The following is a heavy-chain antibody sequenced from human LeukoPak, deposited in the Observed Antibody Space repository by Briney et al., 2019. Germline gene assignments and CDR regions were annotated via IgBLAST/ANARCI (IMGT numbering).Heavy chain of an antibody. J-gene: IGHJ4*02. CDR3: VKDLTGTWSFGY. V-gene: IGHV3-64D*09. Sequence: GESLRLFCSTSGFTFSNHFMHWVRQAPGKGLEYVSSIGPNGASTLYADSVKGRFTISRDNSKNALYLQLTSLRLEDTALYYCVKDLTGTWSFGYWGQGTLVTVSS. D-gene: IGHD3-9*01. CDR2: IGPNGAST. CDR1: GFTFSNHF.